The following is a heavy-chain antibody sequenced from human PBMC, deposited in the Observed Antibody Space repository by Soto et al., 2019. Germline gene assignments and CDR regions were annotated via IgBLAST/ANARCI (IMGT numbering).Heavy chain of an antibody. CDR3: GRLDYDILTGPPKYTWFDP. CDR2: IYYSGST. V-gene: IGHV4-59*08. Sequence: SETLSLTCTVSGGSISSYYWSWIRQPPGKGLEWIGYIYYSGSTNYNPSLKSRVTISVDTSKNQFSLKLSSVTAADTAVYSCGRLDYDILTGPPKYTWFDPWGQGTLVTLSS. J-gene: IGHJ5*02. D-gene: IGHD3-9*01. CDR1: GGSISSYY.